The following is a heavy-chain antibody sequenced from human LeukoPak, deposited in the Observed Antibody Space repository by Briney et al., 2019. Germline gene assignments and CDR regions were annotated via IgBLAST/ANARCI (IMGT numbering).Heavy chain of an antibody. CDR2: IYTSGST. Sequence: SSETLSLTCTVSGGSISSGSYYWSWIRQPAGKGLEWIGRIYTSGSTNYNPSLKSRVTISVDTSKNQFSLKLSSVTAADTALYYCARAKGYYGSGSYYTVDYWGQGTLVTVSS. V-gene: IGHV4-61*02. J-gene: IGHJ4*02. CDR1: GGSISSGSYY. D-gene: IGHD3-10*01. CDR3: ARAKGYYGSGSYYTVDY.